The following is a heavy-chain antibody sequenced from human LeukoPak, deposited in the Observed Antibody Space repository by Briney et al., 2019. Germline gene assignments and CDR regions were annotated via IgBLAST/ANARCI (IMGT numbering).Heavy chain of an antibody. D-gene: IGHD6-19*01. CDR1: GYTLTELS. CDR2: FDPEDGET. V-gene: IGHV1-24*01. J-gene: IGHJ4*02. Sequence: ASVKVSCKVSGYTLTELSMRWVRQAPGKGLEWMGGFDPEDGETIYAQKFQGRVTMTEDTSTDTAYMELSSLRSEDTAVYYCATDLSLQKQWLVFDYWGQGTLVTVSS. CDR3: ATDLSLQKQWLVFDY.